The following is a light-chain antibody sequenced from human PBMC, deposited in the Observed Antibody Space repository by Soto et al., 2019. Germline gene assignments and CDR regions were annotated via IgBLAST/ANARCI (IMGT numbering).Light chain of an antibody. V-gene: IGLV4-60*03. Sequence: QLVLTQSSSASASLGSSVKLTCTLSSGHSSYIIAWHQQQPGKAPRYLMKLEGSGSYNKGSGVPDRFSGSSSGADLYLTISNLQSEDEADYYCETWDIIVFGGGTKLTVL. CDR1: SGHSSYI. CDR2: LEGSGSY. CDR3: ETWDIIV. J-gene: IGLJ2*01.